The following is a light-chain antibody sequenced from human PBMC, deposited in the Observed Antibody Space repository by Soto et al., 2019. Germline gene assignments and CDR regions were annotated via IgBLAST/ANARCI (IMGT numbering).Light chain of an antibody. CDR1: SSNIGAGYD. Sequence: QSVLTQPPSVSGAPGQRVTISCTGSSSNIGAGYDVHWYQQLPGTAPKLLIYGNSNRPSGVPDRFSGSKSGTSAPLAITGLRAEGGADYYCQSYDSSRGGVFGGGPTLTVL. CDR2: GNS. V-gene: IGLV1-40*01. J-gene: IGLJ2*01. CDR3: QSYDSSRGGV.